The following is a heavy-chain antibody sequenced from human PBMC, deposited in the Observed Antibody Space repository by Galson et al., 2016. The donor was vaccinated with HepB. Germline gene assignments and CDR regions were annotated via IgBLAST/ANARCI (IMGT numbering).Heavy chain of an antibody. CDR1: GYTFASFG. CDR2: ISGYNGNT. CDR3: ARSQPFSASFNY. V-gene: IGHV1-18*01. D-gene: IGHD1-26*01. Sequence: SVKVSCKASGYTFASFGIAWFRQAPGQGPEWMGWISGYNGNTNYAQHLQGRVTMTTDTSTGTAYMELRSLSSDDTAMFYCARSQPFSASFNYWGQGTLVTVSS. J-gene: IGHJ4*02.